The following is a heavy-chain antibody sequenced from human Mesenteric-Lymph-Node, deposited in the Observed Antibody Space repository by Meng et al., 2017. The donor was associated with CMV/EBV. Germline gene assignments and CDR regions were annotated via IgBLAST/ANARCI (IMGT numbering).Heavy chain of an antibody. D-gene: IGHD2-2*01. CDR2: ISSSGSTI. CDR1: GFTFSDYY. J-gene: IGHJ4*02. CDR3: ARDSDRFVVVPAAILGY. V-gene: IGHV3-11*01. Sequence: GESLKISCAASGFTFSDYYMSWIRQAPGKGLEWVSYISSSGSTIYYADSVKGRFTISRDNAKNSLYLQMNSLRAEDMAVYYCARDSDRFVVVPAAILGYWGQGTLVTVSS.